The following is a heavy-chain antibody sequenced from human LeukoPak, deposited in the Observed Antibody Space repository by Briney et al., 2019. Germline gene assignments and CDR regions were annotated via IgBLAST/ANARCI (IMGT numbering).Heavy chain of an antibody. V-gene: IGHV3-23*01. CDR1: GFTLSNYA. CDR3: AKIFHTDGYYLGEHLFDA. J-gene: IGHJ5*02. CDR2: MNSGGST. Sequence: GGSLRLSCAASGFTLSNYALTWVRQAPGKGLEWVAVMNSGGSTQHADSVKGRFTTSRDNSKSTLYLQMNSLRAEDTAIYYCAKIFHTDGYYLGEHLFDAWGQGTLVTVSS. D-gene: IGHD3-22*01.